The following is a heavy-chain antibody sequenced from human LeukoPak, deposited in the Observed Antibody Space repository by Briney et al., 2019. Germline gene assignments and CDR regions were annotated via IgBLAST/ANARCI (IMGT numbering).Heavy chain of an antibody. CDR3: AKDADYGDYDY. J-gene: IGHJ4*02. V-gene: IGHV3-33*06. D-gene: IGHD4-17*01. Sequence: GSLRLSCAASGFTLSTYGMHWVRQAPGKGLEWVAVIWNDGSNKYYADSVKGRFTISRDNSKNTLYLQMNSLRAEDTAVYYCAKDADYGDYDYWGQGTLVTVSS. CDR1: GFTLSTYG. CDR2: IWNDGSNK.